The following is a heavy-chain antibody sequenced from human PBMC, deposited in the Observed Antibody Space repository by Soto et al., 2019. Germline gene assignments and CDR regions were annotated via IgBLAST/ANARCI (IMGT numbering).Heavy chain of an antibody. V-gene: IGHV3-7*01. D-gene: IGHD3-10*01. CDR2: IKEDGSEK. CDR1: GFTLSSYW. CDR3: ARGNYVGAGTAAFDC. J-gene: IGHJ4*02. Sequence: WRALRRSGAASGFTLSSYWMSWVPQAPGKGVEWVANIKEDGSEKYYVDSVKGRFTISRDNAKNSLYLKINSLRAEDTAVYYCARGNYVGAGTAAFDCWGQGTLVTFSS.